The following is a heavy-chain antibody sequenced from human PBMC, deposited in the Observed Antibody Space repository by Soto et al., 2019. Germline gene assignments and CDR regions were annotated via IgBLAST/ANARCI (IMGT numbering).Heavy chain of an antibody. CDR3: AMAVVTAATGFDYYCMDV. CDR1: GHTFSSYA. CDR2: IHAGNGNT. Sequence: ASVKVACKASGHTFSSYAMHWVRQAPAQRLEWMGWIHAGNGNTKYSQKFQGRVTITRDISASTAYMEVSSLRSEDTAVYYCAMAVVTAATGFDYYCMDVWGKGTTVTVSS. V-gene: IGHV1-3*01. D-gene: IGHD2-15*01. J-gene: IGHJ6*03.